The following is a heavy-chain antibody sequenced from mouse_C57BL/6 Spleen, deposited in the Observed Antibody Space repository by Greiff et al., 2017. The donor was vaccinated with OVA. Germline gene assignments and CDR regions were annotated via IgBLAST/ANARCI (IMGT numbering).Heavy chain of an antibody. CDR2: IHPNSGST. V-gene: IGHV1-64*01. Sequence: QVQLQQPGAELVKPGASVKLSCKASGYTFTSYWMHWVKQRPGQGLEWIGMIHPNSGSTNYNEKFKSKATLTVDKSSSTAYMQLSSLTSEDSAVYYCARDSSEAWFAYWGHGTLVTVSA. CDR3: ARDSSEAWFAY. J-gene: IGHJ3*01. D-gene: IGHD3-2*02. CDR1: GYTFTSYW.